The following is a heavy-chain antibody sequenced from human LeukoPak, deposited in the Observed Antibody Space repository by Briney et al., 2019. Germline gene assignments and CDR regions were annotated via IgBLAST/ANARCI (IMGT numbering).Heavy chain of an antibody. CDR2: IKQDGSEK. Sequence: GGSLRLSCASSGFTFTMHWMSWVRQAPGKGLEWVANIKQDGSEKYYVDSVKGRFTISRDNASNSLYLQMNSLRAEDTAVYYCARVQTTEADSFDVWGQGTMVTVSS. V-gene: IGHV3-7*01. CDR3: ARVQTTEADSFDV. J-gene: IGHJ3*01. D-gene: IGHD4/OR15-4a*01. CDR1: GFTFTMHW.